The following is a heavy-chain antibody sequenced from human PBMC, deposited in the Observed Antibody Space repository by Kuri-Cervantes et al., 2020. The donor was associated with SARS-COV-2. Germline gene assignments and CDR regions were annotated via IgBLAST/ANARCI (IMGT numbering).Heavy chain of an antibody. Sequence: GESLKISCATSGFTFSDYAMSWVRQAPGKGLEWVGFIRSKADSGTTEDAASVKCRFTISRDDSKSIAYLKMNSLKAEATSVYYSIRAFVSAWVVGYGGQGTLVTVSS. J-gene: IGHJ4*02. D-gene: IGHD2-21*01. V-gene: IGHV3-49*04. CDR1: GFTFSDYA. CDR2: IRSKADSGTT. CDR3: IRAFVSAWVVGY.